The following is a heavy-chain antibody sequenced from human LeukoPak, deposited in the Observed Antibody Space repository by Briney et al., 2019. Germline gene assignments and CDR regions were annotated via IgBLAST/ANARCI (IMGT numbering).Heavy chain of an antibody. V-gene: IGHV3-30*18. D-gene: IGHD2-21*02. CDR3: AKQLRANMVTYYFES. Sequence: GGSLRLSCAASGFTFRLYGMHWVRQAPGRGLEWVSSISFDGSEKYYAGSVRGRFSISRDSSKNMLFLQMNSLRREDTAVYYCAKQLRANMVTYYFESWGQGTLVTVSS. CDR1: GFTFRLYG. CDR2: ISFDGSEK. J-gene: IGHJ4*02.